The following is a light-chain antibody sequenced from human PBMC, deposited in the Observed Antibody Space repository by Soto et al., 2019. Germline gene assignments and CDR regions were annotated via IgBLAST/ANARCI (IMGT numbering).Light chain of an antibody. Sequence: DIQMTQSPSSLSASVGDRVTITCRASQSISSYLNWYQQKPGKAPKLLIYAASSLQSGVPSRFSGSGSGTDFTLTISSLQPEDFATYYCQQSYRTPQTFGQGTRREI. CDR3: QQSYRTPQT. CDR1: QSISSY. J-gene: IGKJ5*01. CDR2: AAS. V-gene: IGKV1-39*01.